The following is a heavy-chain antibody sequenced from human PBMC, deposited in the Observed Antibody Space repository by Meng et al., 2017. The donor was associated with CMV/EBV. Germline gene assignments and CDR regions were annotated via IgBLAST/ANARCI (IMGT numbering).Heavy chain of an antibody. CDR1: GFTFSSYA. CDR3: AKDNPELDY. Sequence: GESLKISCAASGFTFSSYAMSWVRQAPGKGLEWVSVIYSGGSSTYYADSVEGRFTISRDNSKNTLYLQMNSLRAEDTAVYYCAKDNPELDYWGQGTLVTVSS. D-gene: IGHD1-14*01. CDR2: IYSGGSST. V-gene: IGHV3-23*03. J-gene: IGHJ4*02.